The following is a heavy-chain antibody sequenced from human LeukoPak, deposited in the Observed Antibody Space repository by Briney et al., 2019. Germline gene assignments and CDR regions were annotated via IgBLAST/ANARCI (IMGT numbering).Heavy chain of an antibody. CDR2: INQDGGEI. CDR3: VRAHHPGGWFDP. D-gene: IGHD3-10*01. J-gene: IGHJ5*02. Sequence: GGSLRLSCAASGFTFSSYSMNWVRQAPGKGLEWVASINQDGGEIHYVDSVKGRFTISRDNAENSLYLQMNSLTAEDTAVHYCVRAHHPGGWFDPWGQGTLVTVSS. V-gene: IGHV3-7*04. CDR1: GFTFSSYS.